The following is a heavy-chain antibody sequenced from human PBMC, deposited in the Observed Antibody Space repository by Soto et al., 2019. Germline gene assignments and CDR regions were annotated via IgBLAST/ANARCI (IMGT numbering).Heavy chain of an antibody. J-gene: IGHJ5*02. CDR3: ARTSYDFWSGSWFDP. CDR2: IYYSGST. Sequence: XGTLSLTCTVSGGSISSYYWSWIRQPPGKGLEWIGYIYYSGSTNYNPSLKSRVTISVDTSKNQFSLKLSSVTAADTAVYYCARTSYDFWSGSWFDPWGQGTLVTVSS. V-gene: IGHV4-59*01. CDR1: GGSISSYY. D-gene: IGHD3-3*01.